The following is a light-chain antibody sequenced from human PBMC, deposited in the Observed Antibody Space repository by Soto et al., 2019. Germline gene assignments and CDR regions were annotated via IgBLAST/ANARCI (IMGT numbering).Light chain of an antibody. CDR2: VAS. Sequence: EIVLTQSPGTLSLSPGERATLSCRASQSVSSSYLAWYQQKPGQAPRLLIYVASSRATGIPDRFSGSGSGTDFTLTISRLEPEDIEGYYCPQYGSSPPWTFGQGTKVEIK. V-gene: IGKV3-20*01. CDR3: PQYGSSPPWT. CDR1: QSVSSSY. J-gene: IGKJ1*01.